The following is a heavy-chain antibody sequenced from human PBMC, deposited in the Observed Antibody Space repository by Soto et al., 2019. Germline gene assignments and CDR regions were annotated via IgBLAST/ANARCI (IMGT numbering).Heavy chain of an antibody. CDR2: ITSNGDST. CDR3: AKDSPSYTTSPFYFDS. CDR1: GFDFNKYA. J-gene: IGHJ4*02. V-gene: IGHV3-23*01. D-gene: IGHD2-2*02. Sequence: PGGSLRLSCAAFGFDFNKYAMTWVRQAPGKGLQRVSSITSNGDSTYYADYVKGRFTTSRDNSKNTLYLQMNSLRADDTAVFSCAKDSPSYTTSPFYFDSWGQGTLVTVSS.